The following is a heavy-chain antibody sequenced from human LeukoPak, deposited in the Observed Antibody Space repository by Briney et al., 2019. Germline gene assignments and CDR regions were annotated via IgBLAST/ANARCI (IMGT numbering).Heavy chain of an antibody. CDR3: ARDLGYGDYVGYFDY. D-gene: IGHD4-17*01. CDR1: GFTFSSYA. V-gene: IGHV3-30-3*01. CDR2: ISYDGSNK. Sequence: PTGSLRLSCAASGFTFSSYAMHWVRQAPRKGLAWVAVISYDGSNKYYADSVKGRFTLSRDNSKNTLYLQMNSLRAEDTAVYYGARDLGYGDYVGYFDYWGQGTLVTVSS. J-gene: IGHJ4*02.